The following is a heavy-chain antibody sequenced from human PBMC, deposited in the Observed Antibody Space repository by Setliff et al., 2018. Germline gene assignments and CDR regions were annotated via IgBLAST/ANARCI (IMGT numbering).Heavy chain of an antibody. CDR3: AKYYSDNSGPRGAFDY. CDR2: IYWDDDK. V-gene: IGHV2-5*02. Sequence: SGPTLVNPTQTLTLTCTFSGFSLSTTGVGVGWIRQPPGKALEWLALIYWDDDKHYSPSLKNRLTITKDTSKDQVVLTMSNMDPVDAATYYCAKYYSDNSGPRGAFDYWGQGILVTVSS. CDR1: GFSLSTTGVG. J-gene: IGHJ4*02. D-gene: IGHD3-22*01.